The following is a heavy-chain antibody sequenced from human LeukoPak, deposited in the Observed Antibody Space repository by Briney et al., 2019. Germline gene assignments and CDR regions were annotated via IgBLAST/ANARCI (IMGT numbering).Heavy chain of an antibody. V-gene: IGHV1-3*01. CDR3: ARPPPDYGIDY. Sequence: ASVKVSCKPSGYTFTSYGMHWVRQAPGQRLEWMGWINGGNDDAKYSQKFQGRVTIIRDTSASTAYMELSDLESEDTAVYYCARPPPDYGIDYWGQGTLVTVSS. CDR2: INGGNDDA. J-gene: IGHJ4*02. D-gene: IGHD4-17*01. CDR1: GYTFTSYG.